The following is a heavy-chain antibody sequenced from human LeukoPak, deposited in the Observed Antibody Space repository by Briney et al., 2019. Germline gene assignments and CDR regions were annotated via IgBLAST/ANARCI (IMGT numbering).Heavy chain of an antibody. CDR3: ARDVGFWSGIENRFDP. CDR2: ISSSGSTI. Sequence: PGGSLRLSCAASGFTFSSYEMNWVRQAPGKGLEWVSYISSSGSTIYYADSVKGRFTISRDNAKNSLYLQMNSLRAEDTAVYYCARDVGFWSGIENRFDPWGQGTLVTVSS. J-gene: IGHJ5*02. D-gene: IGHD3-3*01. V-gene: IGHV3-48*03. CDR1: GFTFSSYE.